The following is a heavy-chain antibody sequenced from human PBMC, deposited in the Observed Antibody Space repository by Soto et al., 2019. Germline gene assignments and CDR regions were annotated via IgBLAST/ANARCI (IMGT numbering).Heavy chain of an antibody. D-gene: IGHD1-26*01. CDR1: GFTFSSYG. CDR3: AKEAVGATPDY. CDR2: ISYDGSDK. Sequence: QVQLVESGGGVVQPGRSLRLSCAASGFTFSSYGMHWVRQAPGKGLEWVAVISYDGSDKYYADSVKGRFTISRDNSKNTLYLQMNSLRAEDTAAFYCAKEAVGATPDYWGQGTLVTVSS. J-gene: IGHJ4*02. V-gene: IGHV3-30*18.